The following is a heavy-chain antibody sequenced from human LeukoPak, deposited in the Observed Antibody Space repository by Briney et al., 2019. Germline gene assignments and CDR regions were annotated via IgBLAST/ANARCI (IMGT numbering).Heavy chain of an antibody. CDR1: GISLSNYG. Sequence: PGGSLRLSCAVSGISLSNYGMSWVRQAPGKGLEWVPGISGSGGGTNYADSVKGRFTISRDNPKNTLYLQMNRLRAEDTAVYFCAKRGVVIRVILVGFHKEAYYFDSWGQGALVTVSS. CDR3: AKRGVVIRVILVGFHKEAYYFDS. D-gene: IGHD3-22*01. V-gene: IGHV3-23*01. J-gene: IGHJ4*02. CDR2: ISGSGGGT.